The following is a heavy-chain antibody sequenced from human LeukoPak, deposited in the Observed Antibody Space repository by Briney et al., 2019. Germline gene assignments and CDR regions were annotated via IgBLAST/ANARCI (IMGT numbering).Heavy chain of an antibody. J-gene: IGHJ4*02. CDR1: GFTFSSYG. CDR3: ARDDGVFYYDSSGYSFDY. D-gene: IGHD3-22*01. Sequence: GGSLRLSCAASGFTFSSYGMHWVRQAPGKGLEWVAVIWYDGSNKYYADSVKGRFTISRDNSKNTLYLQMNGLRAEDTAVYYCARDDGVFYYDSSGYSFDYWGQGTLVTVSS. CDR2: IWYDGSNK. V-gene: IGHV3-33*01.